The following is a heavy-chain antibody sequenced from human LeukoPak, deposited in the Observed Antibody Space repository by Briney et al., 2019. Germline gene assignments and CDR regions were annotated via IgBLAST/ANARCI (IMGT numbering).Heavy chain of an antibody. D-gene: IGHD3-10*01. V-gene: IGHV4-39*01. J-gene: IGHJ4*02. CDR2: IYYSGST. Sequence: SETLSLTCTVSGGSISSSSYYWGWIRQPPGKGLEWIGCIYYSGSTYYNPSLKSRVTISVDTSKNQFSLKLSSVTAADTAVYYCARHYYGSGSQDFDYWGQGTLVTVSS. CDR3: ARHYYGSGSQDFDY. CDR1: GGSISSSSYY.